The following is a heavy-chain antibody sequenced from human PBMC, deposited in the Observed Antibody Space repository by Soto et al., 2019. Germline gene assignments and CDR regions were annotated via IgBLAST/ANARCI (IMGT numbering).Heavy chain of an antibody. CDR1: GYTITAHL. V-gene: IGHV1-69*13. CDR2: IIPIFGTA. J-gene: IGHJ4*02. CDR3: ARDGGRHSGGIDY. Sequence: SVKVSCKASGYTITAHLLHWVRQAPGQGLEWMGEIIPIFGTANYAQKFQGRVTITADESTSTAYMELSSLRSEDTAVYYCARDGGRHSGGIDYWGQGTLVTVSS. D-gene: IGHD1-26*01.